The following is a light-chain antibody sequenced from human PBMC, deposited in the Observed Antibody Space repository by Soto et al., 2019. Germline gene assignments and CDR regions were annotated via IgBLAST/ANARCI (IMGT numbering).Light chain of an antibody. CDR3: MQATQSTWT. CDR1: QSLLHSDGNTY. Sequence: DIVMTQTPLSSPVTLGQAASISCRSSQSLLHSDGNTYLSWFQQKPGQPPRLLIYKVSDRFSGVAERFSGSGAGTDFTLTISRVEAEDVGVYYCMQATQSTWTFGQGTKVEIK. J-gene: IGKJ1*01. V-gene: IGKV2-24*01. CDR2: KVS.